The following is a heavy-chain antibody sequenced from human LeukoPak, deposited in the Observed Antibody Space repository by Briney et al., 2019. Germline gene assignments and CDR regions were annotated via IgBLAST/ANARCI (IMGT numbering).Heavy chain of an antibody. CDR1: GFTFSSYS. Sequence: GGSLRLSCAASGFTFSSYSMNWVRQAPGKGLEWVSSISSSSSSYIYYADSVKGRFTISRDNAKNSLYLQMNSLRAEDTAVYYCARVGRLYYYGSGSYYAGMDVWGQGTTVTVSS. CDR3: ARVGRLYYYGSGSYYAGMDV. D-gene: IGHD3-10*01. J-gene: IGHJ6*02. CDR2: ISSSSSSYI. V-gene: IGHV3-21*01.